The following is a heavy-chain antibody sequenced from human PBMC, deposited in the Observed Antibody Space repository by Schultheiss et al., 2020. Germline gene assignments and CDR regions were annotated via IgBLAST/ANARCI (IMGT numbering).Heavy chain of an antibody. CDR1: GGTFSSYA. V-gene: IGHV1-69*13. Sequence: SVKVSCKASGGTFSSYAISWVRQAPGQGLEWMGGIIPIFGTANYAQKFQGRVTITADESTSTAYMELSSLRSDDTAVYYCARVGSMIVGVGWFDPWGQGTLVTVSS. J-gene: IGHJ5*02. CDR3: ARVGSMIVGVGWFDP. D-gene: IGHD3-22*01. CDR2: IIPIFGTA.